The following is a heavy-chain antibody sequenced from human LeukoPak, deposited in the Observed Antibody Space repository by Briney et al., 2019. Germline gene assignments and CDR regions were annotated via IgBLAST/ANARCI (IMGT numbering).Heavy chain of an antibody. CDR2: IYTSGST. V-gene: IGHV4-4*07. J-gene: IGHJ4*02. CDR3: ARGPSVTIFGVVTYYFDY. CDR1: GGSISSYY. D-gene: IGHD3-3*01. Sequence: SETLSLTCTVSGGSISSYYWSWIRQPAGKGLEWIGRIYTSGSTNYNPSLKSRVTMSVDTSKNQFSLKLSSVTAADTAVYYCARGPSVTIFGVVTYYFDYWGQGTLVTVSS.